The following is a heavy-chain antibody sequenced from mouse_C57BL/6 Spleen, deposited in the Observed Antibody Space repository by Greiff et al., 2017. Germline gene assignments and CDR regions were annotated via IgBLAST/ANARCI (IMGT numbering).Heavy chain of an antibody. J-gene: IGHJ4*01. CDR1: GFTFSDYY. Sequence: EVQLQESEGGLVQPGSSMKLSCTASGFTFSDYYMAWVRQVPEKGLEWVANINYDGSSTYYLDSLKSRFIISRDNAKNILYLQMSSLKSEDTATYYCAFYRFYYAMDYWGQGTSVTVSS. V-gene: IGHV5-16*01. D-gene: IGHD2-14*01. CDR3: AFYRFYYAMDY. CDR2: INYDGSST.